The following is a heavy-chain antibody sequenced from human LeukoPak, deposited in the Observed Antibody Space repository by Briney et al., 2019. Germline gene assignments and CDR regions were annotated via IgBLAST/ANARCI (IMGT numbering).Heavy chain of an antibody. V-gene: IGHV3-48*04. CDR3: AKHVGAYYFDY. CDR1: GFTFSSYA. J-gene: IGHJ4*02. Sequence: GRSLRLSCAASGFTFSSYAMHWVRQAPGQGLDWISYISRNSQSQEYADSVKGRFTISRDNAKNSVFLQMNSLRADDTAIYYCAKHVGAYYFDYWGQGTLVTVSS. CDR2: ISRNSQSQ. D-gene: IGHD3-16*01.